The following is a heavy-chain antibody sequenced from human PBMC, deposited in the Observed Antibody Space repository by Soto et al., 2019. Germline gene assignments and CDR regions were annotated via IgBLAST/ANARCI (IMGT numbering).Heavy chain of an antibody. V-gene: IGHV1-46*01. CDR1: GYTFTSYY. CDR2: INPSGGST. Sequence: ASLKVSCKASGYTFTSYYMHWVRQTTGRGLEWMGIINPSGGSTSYAQKFQGRVTMTRDTSTSTVYMELSSLRSEDTAVYYCARAMQYYYDSSGYYPAAPNDAFDIWGQGTMVTVSS. J-gene: IGHJ3*02. D-gene: IGHD3-22*01. CDR3: ARAMQYYYDSSGYYPAAPNDAFDI.